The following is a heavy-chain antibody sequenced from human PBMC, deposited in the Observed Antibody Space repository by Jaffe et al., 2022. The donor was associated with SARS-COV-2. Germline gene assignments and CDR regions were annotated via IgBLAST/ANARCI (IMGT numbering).Heavy chain of an antibody. J-gene: IGHJ5*02. CDR3: ARAQLRGGFIAVGWFDP. D-gene: IGHD6-19*01. V-gene: IGHV1-3*01. Sequence: QVQLVQSGAEVKKPGASVKVSCKASGYTFTSYAMHWVRQAPGQRLEWMGWINAGNGNTKYSQKFQGRVTITRDTSASTAYMELSSLRSEDTAVYYCARAQLRGGFIAVGWFDPWGQGTLVTVSS. CDR1: GYTFTSYA. CDR2: INAGNGNT.